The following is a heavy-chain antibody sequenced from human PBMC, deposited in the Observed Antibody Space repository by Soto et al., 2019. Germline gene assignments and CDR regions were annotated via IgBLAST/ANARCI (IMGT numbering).Heavy chain of an antibody. Sequence: SETLSLTCTVSGGSISSYYWSWIRQPPGKGLEWIGYIYYSVTTNYNPSLKSRVTISVDTSKNQFSLKLSSVTAADTAVYYCARGPTYYYDSSGYYLFDYWGQGTLVTVSS. V-gene: IGHV4-59*01. D-gene: IGHD3-22*01. CDR3: ARGPTYYYDSSGYYLFDY. CDR2: IYYSVTT. CDR1: GGSISSYY. J-gene: IGHJ4*02.